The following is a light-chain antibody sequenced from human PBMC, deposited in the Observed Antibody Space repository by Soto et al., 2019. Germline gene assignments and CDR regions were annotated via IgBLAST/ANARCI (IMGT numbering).Light chain of an antibody. CDR1: QTISSW. V-gene: IGKV1-5*03. CDR3: QHYNRYSEA. CDR2: KAS. J-gene: IGKJ1*01. Sequence: DIQMTQSPSTLSGSVGDRVTITCLASQTISSWLAWYQQKPGKAPKLLIYKASTLKGGVPSRFSGSGSGTEFTLTISSLQPDDFATYYCQHYNRYSEAFGQGTKVDIK.